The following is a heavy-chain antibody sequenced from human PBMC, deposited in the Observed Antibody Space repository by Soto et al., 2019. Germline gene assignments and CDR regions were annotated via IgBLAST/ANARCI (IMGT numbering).Heavy chain of an antibody. Sequence: ASVKVACKASGYTFTSYGISWVRLAPGQGLEWMGWVSAYNGNTNYAQKLQGRVTMTTDTSTSTAYMELRSLRSDDTAVYYCARGHRAYCSGGSCYGAADYWGQGTLVTVSS. V-gene: IGHV1-18*01. CDR2: VSAYNGNT. J-gene: IGHJ4*02. CDR3: ARGHRAYCSGGSCYGAADY. D-gene: IGHD2-15*01. CDR1: GYTFTSYG.